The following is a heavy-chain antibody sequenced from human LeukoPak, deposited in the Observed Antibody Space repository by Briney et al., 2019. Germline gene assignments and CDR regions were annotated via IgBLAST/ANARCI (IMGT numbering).Heavy chain of an antibody. CDR3: ARGVEPLAANTLAY. CDR2: LYSDGNT. V-gene: IGHV3-53*01. Sequence: GGPLRLSCAASGFTVITNDMTWVCQAPGKGLEWVSVLYSDGNTKYADSVQGRFTISRDNSKNTLYLEMNSLSPDDTAVYYCARGVEPLAANTLAYWGQGTLVTVSS. CDR1: GFTVITND. J-gene: IGHJ4*02. D-gene: IGHD1-14*01.